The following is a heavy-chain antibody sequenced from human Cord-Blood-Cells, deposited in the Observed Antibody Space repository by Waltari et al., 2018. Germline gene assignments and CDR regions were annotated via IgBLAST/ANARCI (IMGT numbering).Heavy chain of an antibody. J-gene: IGHJ4*02. D-gene: IGHD4-17*01. Sequence: QVQLVQSGAEVKKPGASVKVSCKASGYTFTGYYMHWVRQAPGHGLEWMGWINPNRGGTNYAQKFQGRVTMTRDTSISTAYMELSRLRSDDTAVYYCARVTFYGDYFDYWGQGTLVTVSS. V-gene: IGHV1-2*02. CDR2: INPNRGGT. CDR1: GYTFTGYY. CDR3: ARVTFYGDYFDY.